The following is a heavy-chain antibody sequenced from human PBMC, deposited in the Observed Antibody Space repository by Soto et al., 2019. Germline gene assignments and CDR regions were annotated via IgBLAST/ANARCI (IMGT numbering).Heavy chain of an antibody. Sequence: QVQLVQSGAEVKKPGASVKVACKASGYTFTSYAMHWVRPAPGQSLEWMGWINAGNGDTKYSQKFQGRVTITRDTAASTAYIELSSLRSEDTAVYSCARSTMVRGVTPWGQGTLVTVSS. V-gene: IGHV1-3*01. J-gene: IGHJ5*02. CDR3: ARSTMVRGVTP. CDR2: INAGNGDT. CDR1: GYTFTSYA. D-gene: IGHD3-10*01.